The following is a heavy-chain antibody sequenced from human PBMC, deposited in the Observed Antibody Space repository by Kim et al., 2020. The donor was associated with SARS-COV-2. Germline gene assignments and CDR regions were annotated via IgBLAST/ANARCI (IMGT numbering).Heavy chain of an antibody. D-gene: IGHD6-6*01. CDR3: TRRPLSSGMDV. Sequence: GGSLRLSCAASGFTFSESFVHWVRQASEKGLEWVGRITGKGGNYASADAASVDGRFTISRDDSENTAYLQMHSLKGVDTAVYYCTRRPLSSGMDVWDQGTTVTVS. J-gene: IGHJ6*02. V-gene: IGHV3-73*01. CDR2: ITGKGGNYAS. CDR1: GFTFSESF.